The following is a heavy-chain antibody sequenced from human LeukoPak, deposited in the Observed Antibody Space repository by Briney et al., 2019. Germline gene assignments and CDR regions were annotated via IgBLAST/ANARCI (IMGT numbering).Heavy chain of an antibody. CDR3: AREYDFWSGYLGHYFDY. J-gene: IGHJ4*02. CDR1: GGSFSGYY. V-gene: IGHV4-34*01. Sequence: SETLSLTCAVYGGSFSGYYWSWIRQPPGKGLEWIGEINHSGSTNYNPSLKSRVTISVDTSKNQFSLKLSSVTAADTAVYYCAREYDFWSGYLGHYFDYWGQGTLVTVSS. CDR2: INHSGST. D-gene: IGHD3-3*01.